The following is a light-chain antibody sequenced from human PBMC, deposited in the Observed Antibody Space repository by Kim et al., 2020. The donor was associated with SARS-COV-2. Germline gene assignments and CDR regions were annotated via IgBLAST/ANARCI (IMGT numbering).Light chain of an antibody. CDR2: GAS. CDR3: QQYGSSPYT. J-gene: IGKJ2*01. CDR1: QSVSSSS. V-gene: IGKV3-20*01. Sequence: LPPGERAALACRASQSVSSSSLAWYQQKPGQAPRLLIYGASSRATGIPDRFSGGGSGTDFTLTISRLEPDDFAVYYCQQYGSSPYTFGQGTKLEI.